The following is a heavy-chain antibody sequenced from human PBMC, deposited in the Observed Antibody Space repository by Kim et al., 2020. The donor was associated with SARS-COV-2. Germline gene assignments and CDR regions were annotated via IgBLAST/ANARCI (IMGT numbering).Heavy chain of an antibody. V-gene: IGHV3-9*01. J-gene: IGHJ6*02. D-gene: IGHD3-9*01. CDR3: AKDRAGDILTGYYYYYYGMDV. CDR1: GFTFDDYA. Sequence: GGSLRLSCAASGFTFDDYAMHWVRQAPGKGLEWVSGISWNSGSIGYADSVKGRFTISRDNAKNSLYLQMNSLRAEDTALYYCAKDRAGDILTGYYYYYYGMDVWGQGTTVTVSS. CDR2: ISWNSGSI.